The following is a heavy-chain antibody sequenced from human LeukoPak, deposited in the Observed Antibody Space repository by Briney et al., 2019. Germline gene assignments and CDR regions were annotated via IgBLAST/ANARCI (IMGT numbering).Heavy chain of an antibody. CDR3: ARRAGRDSSGYYPGAFDI. D-gene: IGHD3-22*01. J-gene: IGHJ3*02. CDR1: GYTFTSYD. V-gene: IGHV1-18*01. Sequence: ASVKVSCKASGYTFTSYDINWVRQATGQGLEWMGWISAYNGNTNYAQKLQGRVTMTTDTSTSTAYMELRSLRSDDTAVYYCARRAGRDSSGYYPGAFDIWGQGTMVTVSS. CDR2: ISAYNGNT.